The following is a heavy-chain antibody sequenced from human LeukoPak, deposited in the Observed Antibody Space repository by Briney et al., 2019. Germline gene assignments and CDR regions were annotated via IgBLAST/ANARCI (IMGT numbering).Heavy chain of an antibody. V-gene: IGHV3-23*01. CDR3: ARSPAIAAAGLFDY. D-gene: IGHD6-13*01. J-gene: IGHJ4*02. CDR2: ISGSGGST. CDR1: GFTFCSYA. Sequence: GGSLRLSCAASGFTFCSYAMSWVRQAPGKGLEWVSAISGSGGSTYYADSVKGRFTVSRDNSKNTLYLQMNSLRAEDTAVYYCARSPAIAAAGLFDYWGQGTLVTVSS.